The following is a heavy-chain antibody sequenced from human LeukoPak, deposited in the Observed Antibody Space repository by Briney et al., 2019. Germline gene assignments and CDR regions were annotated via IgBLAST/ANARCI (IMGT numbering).Heavy chain of an antibody. CDR2: IIPIFGTA. CDR1: GGTFSSYA. CDR3: AKDLWTPGYGMDV. J-gene: IGHJ6*02. Sequence: SVKVSCKASGGTFSSYAISWVRQAPGQGLEWMGGIIPIFGTANYAQKFQGRVTITADESTSTAYMELSSLRSEDTAVYYCAKDLWTPGYGMDVWGQGTTVTVSS. D-gene: IGHD3/OR15-3a*01. V-gene: IGHV1-69*01.